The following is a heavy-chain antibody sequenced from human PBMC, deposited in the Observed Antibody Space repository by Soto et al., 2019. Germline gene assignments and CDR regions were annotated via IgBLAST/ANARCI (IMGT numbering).Heavy chain of an antibody. CDR1: GFTFSSYW. J-gene: IGHJ3*01. CDR3: ARAATNDYGDSRDAFDV. CDR2: ISRGVNYI. V-gene: IGHV3-21*02. D-gene: IGHD4-17*01. Sequence: EVQLVESGGSLVKPGRSLRLSCVASGFTFSSYWMHWVRQAPGKGLEWVSSISRGVNYIYYADSVKGRLTISRDNAKNSLYLQMNRLIAADTAVYFSARAATNDYGDSRDAFDVWGQGTMVNVSS.